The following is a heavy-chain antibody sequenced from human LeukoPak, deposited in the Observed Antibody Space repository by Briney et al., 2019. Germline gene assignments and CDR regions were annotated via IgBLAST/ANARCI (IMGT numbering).Heavy chain of an antibody. CDR2: ISWNSGSI. J-gene: IGHJ4*02. CDR3: AKDPGRLSSSWSFDY. CDR1: GFTFDDYA. D-gene: IGHD6-13*01. Sequence: GGSLRLSCAASGFTFDDYAMHWVRQAPGKGLEWVSGISWNSGSIGYADSVKGRFTISRDNSKNTLYLQMNSLRADDTAVYYCAKDPGRLSSSWSFDYWGQGTLVTVSP. V-gene: IGHV3-9*01.